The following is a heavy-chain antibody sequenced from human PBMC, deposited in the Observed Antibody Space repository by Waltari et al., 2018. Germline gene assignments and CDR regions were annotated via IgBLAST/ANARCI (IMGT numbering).Heavy chain of an antibody. CDR3: ASDGGDGDYPYYFDY. V-gene: IGHV4-38-2*02. Sequence: QVQLQESGPGLVKPSATLYLTCTVSGYSISSRYYWGWIRHPPGKGREWIGSIYHSESTYYNPSLKSRVTISVDTTKNQFTRKLSSVTAADTAVYYCASDGGDGDYPYYFDYWGQGTLVTVSS. D-gene: IGHD4-17*01. CDR1: GYSISSRYY. J-gene: IGHJ4*02. CDR2: IYHSEST.